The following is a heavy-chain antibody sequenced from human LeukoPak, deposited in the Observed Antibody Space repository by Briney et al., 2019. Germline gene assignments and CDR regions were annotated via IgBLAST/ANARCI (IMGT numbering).Heavy chain of an antibody. Sequence: GSLRLSCAASGFTFSSYAMSWVRQAPGKGLEWVSAISGSGGSTYYADSVKGRFTISRDNSKNTLYLQMNSLRAEDTAVYYCAKSSAPGGYYYYGMDVWGQGTTVTVSS. CDR1: GFTFSSYA. V-gene: IGHV3-23*01. CDR3: AKSSAPGGYYYYGMDV. J-gene: IGHJ6*02. D-gene: IGHD6-19*01. CDR2: ISGSGGST.